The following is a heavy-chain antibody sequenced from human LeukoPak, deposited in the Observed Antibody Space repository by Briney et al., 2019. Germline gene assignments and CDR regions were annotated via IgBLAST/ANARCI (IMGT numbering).Heavy chain of an antibody. V-gene: IGHV3-21*01. CDR3: ARGAGTRIRVNYFDY. Sequence: PGGSLRLPCAASGFTFSSYSMNWVRQAPGKGLEWVSSISSSSSYIYYADSVKGRFTISRDNAKNSLYLQMNSLRAEDTAVYYCARGAGTRIRVNYFDYWGQGTLVTVSS. J-gene: IGHJ4*02. CDR2: ISSSSSYI. CDR1: GFTFSSYS. D-gene: IGHD1-7*01.